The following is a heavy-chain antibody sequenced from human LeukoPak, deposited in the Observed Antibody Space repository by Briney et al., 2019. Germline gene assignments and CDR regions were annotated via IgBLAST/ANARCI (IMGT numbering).Heavy chain of an antibody. D-gene: IGHD6-13*01. V-gene: IGHV4-4*09. Sequence: SKTLSLTCTVSGGSISSYYWTWIRQPPGKGLEWIGYIYTRGSTNYNPSLKSRVTISVDTSKNQFSLKVSSVTAADTAVYYCARSSWPRYFEYWGQGTLVTVSS. CDR3: ARSSWPRYFEY. J-gene: IGHJ4*02. CDR2: IYTRGST. CDR1: GGSISSYY.